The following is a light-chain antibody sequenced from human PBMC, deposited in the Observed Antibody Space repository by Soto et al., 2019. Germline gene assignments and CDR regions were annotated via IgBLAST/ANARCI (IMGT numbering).Light chain of an antibody. V-gene: IGKV3-20*01. J-gene: IGKJ2*01. CDR3: QQYGNFPYT. CDR1: QSISSY. CDR2: GAS. Sequence: EIVLTQSPATLSLTPGERATLSCRASQSISSYLTWFQHKPGQAPRLLIYGASSRATGVPDRVSGSGSGTDFTLTINRLEPEDFAVYYCQQYGNFPYTFGQGTKLEIK.